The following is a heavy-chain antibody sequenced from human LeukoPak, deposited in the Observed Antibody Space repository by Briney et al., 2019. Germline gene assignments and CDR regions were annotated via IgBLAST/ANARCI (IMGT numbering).Heavy chain of an antibody. CDR1: GFTLSGYA. Sequence: GGSLRLSCAASGFTLSGYAMSWVPQAPGKGVEWVSAISGSGSASYYADSVKDRFTISKDSSKNTLYLQMNSLRAEDTAVYYCAKRNVGTFDYWGQGTLVTVSS. CDR2: ISGSGSAS. V-gene: IGHV3-23*01. D-gene: IGHD7-27*01. CDR3: AKRNVGTFDY. J-gene: IGHJ4*02.